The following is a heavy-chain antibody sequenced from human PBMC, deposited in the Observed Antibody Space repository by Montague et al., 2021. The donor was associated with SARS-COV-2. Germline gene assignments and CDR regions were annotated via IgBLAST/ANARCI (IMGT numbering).Heavy chain of an antibody. CDR2: ISYEGSEK. Sequence: SLRLSLSASGFSFNNFGIHWVRQAPDKGLEWVAVISYEGSEKSFADSVKGRFVISRDSSQNTVYLQMNSLRVEDTAMYYCVKASQFLWLGQFARDAFDLWGQGTLVSVSS. CDR3: VKASQFLWLGQFARDAFDL. D-gene: IGHD3-10*01. J-gene: IGHJ3*01. V-gene: IGHV3-30*18. CDR1: GFSFNNFG.